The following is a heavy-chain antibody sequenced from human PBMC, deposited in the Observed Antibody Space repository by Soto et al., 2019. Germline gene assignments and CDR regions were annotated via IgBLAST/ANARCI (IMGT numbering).Heavy chain of an antibody. Sequence: PGESLKISCKGSGYSFTSYWIGWVRQMPGKGLEWMGIIYPGDSDTRYSPSFQGQVTISADKSISTAYLQWSSLKASDTAMYYCARHIRRYCSTTSCPLYGMAVWGQGTKVTVSS. CDR2: IYPGDSDT. CDR3: ARHIRRYCSTTSCPLYGMAV. J-gene: IGHJ6*02. V-gene: IGHV5-51*01. CDR1: GYSFTSYW. D-gene: IGHD2-2*01.